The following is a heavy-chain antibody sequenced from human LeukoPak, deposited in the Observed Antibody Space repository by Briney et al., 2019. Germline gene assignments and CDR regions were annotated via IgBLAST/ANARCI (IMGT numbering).Heavy chain of an antibody. CDR1: GFVFSNNW. CDR3: AKDLSWGAADY. J-gene: IGHJ4*02. Sequence: GGSLRLSCAASGFVFSNNWMYWVRQAPGRGLVWVSRINSDGSSIAYADSVKGRFTISRDNAKNTLFLQMNSLTVEDTAMYYCAKDLSWGAADYWGQGTLVTVSS. V-gene: IGHV3-74*01. D-gene: IGHD6-13*01. CDR2: INSDGSSI.